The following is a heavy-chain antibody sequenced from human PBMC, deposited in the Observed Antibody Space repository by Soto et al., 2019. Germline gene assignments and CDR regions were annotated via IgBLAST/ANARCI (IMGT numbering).Heavy chain of an antibody. CDR3: AKGDNLGPKTGYAFDP. Sequence: SRTLSLTCAISGDSVSSNTASWNWIRQSPSRGLEWLGRTYFRSKWYNAYAVSVKSRIIINPDTSNNQFSLQLNSVTPEDTAVYFGAKGDNLGPKTGYAFDPWGQGIMVTVSS. J-gene: IGHJ5*02. V-gene: IGHV6-1*01. CDR2: TYFRSKWYN. CDR1: GDSVSSNTAS. D-gene: IGHD5-12*01.